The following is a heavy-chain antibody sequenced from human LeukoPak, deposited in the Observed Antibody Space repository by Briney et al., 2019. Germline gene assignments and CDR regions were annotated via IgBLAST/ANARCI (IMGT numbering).Heavy chain of an antibody. CDR3: WDAFDI. D-gene: IGHD3-22*01. Sequence: GASVKVSCKATGYTFITYAMNWVRQAPGQGLEWMGWINTNTGNPTYAQGFTGRFVFSLDTSVSTAYYCARVVDYYDSSGPRGWDAFDIWGQGTMVTVSS. CDR2: INTNTGNP. V-gene: IGHV7-4-1*01. J-gene: IGHJ3*02. CDR1: GYTFITYA.